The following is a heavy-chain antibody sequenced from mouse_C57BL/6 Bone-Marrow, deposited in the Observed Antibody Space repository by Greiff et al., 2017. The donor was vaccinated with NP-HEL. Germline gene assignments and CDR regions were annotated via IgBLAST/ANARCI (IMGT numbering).Heavy chain of an antibody. CDR3: ARESFYDGYREY. D-gene: IGHD2-3*01. V-gene: IGHV1-81*01. CDR1: GYTFTSSG. J-gene: IGHJ2*01. Sequence: QVQLQQSGAELARPGASVKLSCKASGYTFTSSGISWVKQRPGQGLEWIGEIYPRSGNTYYNEKFKGKATLTPDKSSSTAYMELRSLTSEDSAVYFCARESFYDGYREYWGQGTTLTVSS. CDR2: IYPRSGNT.